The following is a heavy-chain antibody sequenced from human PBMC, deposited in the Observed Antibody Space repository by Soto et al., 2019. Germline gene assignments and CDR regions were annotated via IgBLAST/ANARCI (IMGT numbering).Heavy chain of an antibody. Sequence: GGSLRLSCAASGFTFSSYAMHWVRQAPGKGLEWVALISYDGSNKYYADSVKGRFTISRDNSKNTLYLQMNSLRAEDTAVYYCARDPVAYCGGDCRTFDYWGQGTLVTVSS. CDR2: ISYDGSNK. CDR1: GFTFSSYA. V-gene: IGHV3-30-3*01. J-gene: IGHJ4*02. D-gene: IGHD2-21*02. CDR3: ARDPVAYCGGDCRTFDY.